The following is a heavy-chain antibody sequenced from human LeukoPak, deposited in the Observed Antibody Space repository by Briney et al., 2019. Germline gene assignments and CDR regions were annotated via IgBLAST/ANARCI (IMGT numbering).Heavy chain of an antibody. CDR2: FWSHGPRE. V-gene: IGHV3-33*02. CDR3: ATNDDTSSHYSFFQF. CDR1: EFTLTRYG. J-gene: IGHJ4*02. Sequence: GGSRRLSCAASEFTLTRYGIHWIRQAPGKGLEWVAVFWSHGPREFYADSVKDRFSISRNISTSTVFLQLNSLRAEDTAVYYCATNDDTSSHYSFFQFWGKGTLVTVSS. D-gene: IGHD6-13*01.